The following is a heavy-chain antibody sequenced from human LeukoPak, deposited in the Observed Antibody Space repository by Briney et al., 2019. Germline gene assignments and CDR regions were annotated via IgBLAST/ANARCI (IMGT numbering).Heavy chain of an antibody. J-gene: IGHJ4*02. V-gene: IGHV3-23*01. D-gene: IGHD3-10*01. CDR3: AKGSPMKYATEPYYGSGSYYSN. Sequence: GGSLRLSCAASGFTFSSYAMSWVRQAPGKGLEWVSAISGSGGSTYYADSVKGRFTISRDNSKNTLYLQMNSLRAEDTAVYYCAKGSPMKYATEPYYGSGSYYSNWGQGTLVTVSS. CDR2: ISGSGGST. CDR1: GFTFSSYA.